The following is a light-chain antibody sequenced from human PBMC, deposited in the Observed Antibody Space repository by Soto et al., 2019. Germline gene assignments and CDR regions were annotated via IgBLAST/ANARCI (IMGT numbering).Light chain of an antibody. Sequence: QSVLIQPPSASGTPGQRVTISCSGSSSNIGKNTVHWFQQLPGAAPQLLISTDNQRPSGVPDRFSGSKSGASGSLAISGLQSEDEADYYCAAWDISLNGHVFGTGTKVTVL. CDR2: TDN. J-gene: IGLJ1*01. V-gene: IGLV1-44*01. CDR3: AAWDISLNGHV. CDR1: SSNIGKNT.